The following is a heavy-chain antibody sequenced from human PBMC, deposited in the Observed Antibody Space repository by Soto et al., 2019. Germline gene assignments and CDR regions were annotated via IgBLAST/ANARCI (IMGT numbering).Heavy chain of an antibody. CDR2: INHSGSS. CDR1: GGSFSGYY. J-gene: IGHJ4*02. Sequence: PSETLSLTCAVYGGSFSGYYWSWIRQSPGKGLEWIGEINHSGSSISNPSLKSRVTISVDTSKNQFSLKLRSVTAADTAAYYCARGISLIVEVHRDAPDKYYFDSWSQGTLVTVS. CDR3: ARGISLIVEVHRDAPDKYYFDS. D-gene: IGHD2-15*01. V-gene: IGHV4-34*01.